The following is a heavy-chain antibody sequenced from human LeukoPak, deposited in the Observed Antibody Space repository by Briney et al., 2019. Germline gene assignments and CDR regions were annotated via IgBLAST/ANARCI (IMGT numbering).Heavy chain of an antibody. CDR2: ISSSSSSYI. D-gene: IGHD3-10*02. CDR1: GFTFSGSG. CDR3: ACSNGLPDDAFDI. Sequence: GGSLRLSCAASGFTFSGSGMSWVRQAPGKGLEWVSSISSSSSSYIYYADSVKGRFTISRDNAKNSLYLQMNSLRAEDTAVYYCACSNGLPDDAFDIWGQGTMVTVSS. J-gene: IGHJ3*02. V-gene: IGHV3-21*01.